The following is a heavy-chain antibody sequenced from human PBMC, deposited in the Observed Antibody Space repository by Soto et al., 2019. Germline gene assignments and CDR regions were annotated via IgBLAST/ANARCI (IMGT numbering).Heavy chain of an antibody. J-gene: IGHJ6*02. CDR1: GFSLCTSGVG. CDR2: LYWDDDK. Sequence: QITLKESGPTLVKPTQTLTLTCTFSGFSLCTSGVGVGWIRQPPGKALEWLALLYWDDDKRYSPSLKSRLTITKDDSKNQVVLTMTNMDPVDTATYYCAHRRQSYYYYGMDVWGQGTTVTLAS. CDR3: AHRRQSYYYYGMDV. V-gene: IGHV2-5*02.